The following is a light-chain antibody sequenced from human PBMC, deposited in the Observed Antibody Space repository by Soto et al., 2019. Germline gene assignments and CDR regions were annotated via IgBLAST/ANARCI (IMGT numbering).Light chain of an antibody. V-gene: IGLV2-14*01. CDR3: SSYTSFKTLV. CDR2: DVT. CDR1: SSDVGGYKY. Sequence: QSVLTQPASVSESPGQSITISCTGSSSDVGGYKYVSWYQQHPGKAPKLLIYDVTNRPSGVSNRFSSSKSGYTASLTISGLQSEDEADYYCSSYTSFKTLVFGTGTKLTVL. J-gene: IGLJ1*01.